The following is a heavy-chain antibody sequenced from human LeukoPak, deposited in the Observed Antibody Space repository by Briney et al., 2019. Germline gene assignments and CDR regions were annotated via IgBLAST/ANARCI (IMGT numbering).Heavy chain of an antibody. D-gene: IGHD7-27*01. CDR2: IFYSGST. CDR1: GCSISTYY. V-gene: IGHV4-59*01. J-gene: IGHJ5*02. CDR3: ARAKATLTGGSAPPYNWFDP. Sequence: SETLSLTCTVSGCSISTYYWSWIRQPPGKRLEWIGYIFYSGSTNYNPSLRSRVTISLDTSKNQFSLNLSSVTAADTAVYYCARAKATLTGGSAPPYNWFDPWGQGTLVTVSS.